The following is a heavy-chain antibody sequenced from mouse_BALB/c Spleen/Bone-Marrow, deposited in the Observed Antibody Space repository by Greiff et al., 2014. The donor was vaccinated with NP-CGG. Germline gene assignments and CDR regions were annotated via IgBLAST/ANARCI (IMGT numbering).Heavy chain of an antibody. J-gene: IGHJ2*01. V-gene: IGHV5-17*02. Sequence: DVMLVESGGGLVQPGGSRKLSCAASGFTFSSFGMHWVRQAPEKGLEWVAYINSGSSTIYYADTVKGRFTISRDNPKNTLFLQMTSLRSEDTAMYYCARRCYGSSSSYFDYWGQGTTLTVSS. CDR1: GFTFSSFG. D-gene: IGHD1-1*01. CDR2: INSGSSTI. CDR3: ARRCYGSSSSYFDY.